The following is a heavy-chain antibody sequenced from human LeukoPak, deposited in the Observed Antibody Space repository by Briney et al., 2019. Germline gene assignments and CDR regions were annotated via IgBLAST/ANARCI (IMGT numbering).Heavy chain of an antibody. CDR3: ARASPQFDY. V-gene: IGHV3-74*01. J-gene: IGHJ4*02. CDR1: GFTFSNYW. Sequence: GGSLRLSCAASGFTFSNYWMHWVRQTPGKGLVWVSRINGDGSSTTYADSVKGRFTISRDNSKNTLYLQMNSLRAEDTAVYYCARASPQFDYWGQGTLVTVSS. CDR2: INGDGSST.